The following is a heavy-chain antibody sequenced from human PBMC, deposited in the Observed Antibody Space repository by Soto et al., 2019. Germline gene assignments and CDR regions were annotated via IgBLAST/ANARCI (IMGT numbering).Heavy chain of an antibody. CDR2: TSYDGNNK. V-gene: IGHV3-30*19. Sequence: QLQLVESGGGVVQPGTSLRLSCAASGFRFKSFVMHWVRQAPGKGLDWVAFTSYDGNNKDYGDSVKGRFTGSRDNSQNTLHLQMDFLRPEDTALYYWARWGTTGGFDLWGQGTLVSVSS. CDR1: GFRFKSFV. D-gene: IGHD3-16*01. CDR3: ARWGTTGGFDL. J-gene: IGHJ4*02.